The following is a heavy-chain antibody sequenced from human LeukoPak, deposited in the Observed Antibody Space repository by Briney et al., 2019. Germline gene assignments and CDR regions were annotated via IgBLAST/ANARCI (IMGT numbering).Heavy chain of an antibody. V-gene: IGHV1-2*06. CDR2: INPNSGGT. Sequence: VASVKVSCKASGYTFTSYGISWVRQAPGQGLEWMGRINPNSGGTNYAQKFQGRVTMTRDTSISTAYMELSRLRSDDTAVYYCAREGDDGYFDYWGQGTLVTVSS. J-gene: IGHJ4*02. CDR3: AREGDDGYFDY. D-gene: IGHD5-24*01. CDR1: GYTFTSYG.